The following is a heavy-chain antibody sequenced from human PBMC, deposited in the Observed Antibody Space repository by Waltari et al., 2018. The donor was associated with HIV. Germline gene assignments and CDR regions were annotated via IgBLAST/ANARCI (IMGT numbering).Heavy chain of an antibody. J-gene: IGHJ4*02. V-gene: IGHV1-2*02. CDR2: ITPNSGCT. D-gene: IGHD4-17*01. Sequence: QVQLVQSGAEVKKPGASVKVSCQASGYTFTDHHIHWIRQAPGQGFEWMGWITPNSGCTNYAPKLQGRVTLTRDTSISTAYMELTRLTSDDTAVYYCAREGGKSVYGEFGYWGQGTLVTVSS. CDR1: GYTFTDHH. CDR3: AREGGKSVYGEFGY.